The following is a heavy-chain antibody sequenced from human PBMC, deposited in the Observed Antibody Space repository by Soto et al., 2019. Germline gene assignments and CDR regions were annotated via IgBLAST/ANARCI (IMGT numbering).Heavy chain of an antibody. CDR2: ITGTGGNT. J-gene: IGHJ6*02. CDR3: ARVIEAYSNYGMDV. D-gene: IGHD3-16*02. V-gene: IGHV3-23*01. CDR1: GFPLSTYG. Sequence: GGSLRLSCAASGFPLSTYGMTWVRQAPGKGLEWVSAITGTGGNTYYVDSVKGRLTSSRDNSKNMLYLQVNSLRAEDTAVYYCARVIEAYSNYGMDVWGQGTTVTVSS.